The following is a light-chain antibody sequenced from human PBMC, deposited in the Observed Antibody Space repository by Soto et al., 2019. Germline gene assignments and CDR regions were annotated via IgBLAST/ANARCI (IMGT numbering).Light chain of an antibody. Sequence: EIVMTPAPATTSVSPGERCTLSCRASQSVSSNLAWYQQKPGQAPRLLIYGASTRATGVPARFSGSGSGAEFTLTISSLQSEDFAVYYCQQYNNWPPTFGQGTKVEIK. CDR3: QQYNNWPPT. CDR2: GAS. CDR1: QSVSSN. V-gene: IGKV3-15*01. J-gene: IGKJ1*01.